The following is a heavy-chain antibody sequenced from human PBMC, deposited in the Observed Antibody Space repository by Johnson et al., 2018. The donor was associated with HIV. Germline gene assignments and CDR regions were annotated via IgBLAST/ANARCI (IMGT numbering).Heavy chain of an antibody. V-gene: IGHV3-23*04. J-gene: IGHJ3*02. CDR1: GFTVSSNY. CDR3: ARDPCTGASCLPGAFDI. D-gene: IGHD2-15*01. CDR2: ISGSGGST. Sequence: EVQLVESGGGLVQPGGSLRLSCAASGFTVSSNYMSWVRQAPGKGLEWVSAISGSGGSTYYADSVKGRFIISRDNAKNSLYLQMNSLRAKDTAVYFCARDPCTGASCLPGAFDIWGQGTLVTVSS.